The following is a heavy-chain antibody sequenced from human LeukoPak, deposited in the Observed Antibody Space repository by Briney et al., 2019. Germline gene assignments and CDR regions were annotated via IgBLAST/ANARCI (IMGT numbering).Heavy chain of an antibody. J-gene: IGHJ3*02. D-gene: IGHD3-9*01. Sequence: GGSLRLSCAASGFTFSSYAVSWVRQAPGKGLEWVSAISGSGGSTYYADSVKGRFTISRDNSKNTLYLQMNSLRAEDTAVYYCAKDFGILTDTDAFDIWGQGTMVTVSS. CDR1: GFTFSSYA. CDR3: AKDFGILTDTDAFDI. V-gene: IGHV3-23*01. CDR2: ISGSGGST.